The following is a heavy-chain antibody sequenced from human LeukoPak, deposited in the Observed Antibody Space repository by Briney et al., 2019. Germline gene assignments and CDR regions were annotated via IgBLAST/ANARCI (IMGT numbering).Heavy chain of an antibody. V-gene: IGHV3-23*01. J-gene: IGHJ4*02. CDR2: ISGGGEST. Sequence: HPGGSLRLSCAASGFTFSSYAMTWVRQASGKGLEWVSAISGGGESTYHADSVKGRFTISRDNSKNTLYLQMNSLRAEDTAVYYCAKDEAGPDYGDYLFDYWGQGTLVTVSS. CDR1: GFTFSSYA. CDR3: AKDEAGPDYGDYLFDY. D-gene: IGHD4-17*01.